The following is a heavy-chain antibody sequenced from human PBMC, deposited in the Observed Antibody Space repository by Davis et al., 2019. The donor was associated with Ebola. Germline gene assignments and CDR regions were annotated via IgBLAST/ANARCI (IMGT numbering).Heavy chain of an antibody. Sequence: AASAMLSCKASAHTFTSYYMHCVRQAPGQGLEWMGIINPSGGSTSYAQKFQGRVTMTRDTSTSTVYMELSSLRSEDTAVYYCARDQQWLGVYGMDVWGLGTTVTVSS. D-gene: IGHD6-19*01. J-gene: IGHJ6*02. V-gene: IGHV1-46*03. CDR3: ARDQQWLGVYGMDV. CDR2: INPSGGST. CDR1: AHTFTSYY.